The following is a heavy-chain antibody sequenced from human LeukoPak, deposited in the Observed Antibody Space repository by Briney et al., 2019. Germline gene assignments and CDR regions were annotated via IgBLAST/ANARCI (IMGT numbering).Heavy chain of an antibody. CDR1: GFTFSSYS. D-gene: IGHD6-19*01. Sequence: KSGGSLRLSCAASGFTFSSYSMNWVRQAPGKGLEWVSFISSSSSYIYYADSVKGRFTISRDNAKNSLYLQMNSLRAEDTAVYYCARDYGRGVAGFDYWGQGTLVTVSS. CDR3: ARDYGRGVAGFDY. V-gene: IGHV3-21*01. J-gene: IGHJ4*02. CDR2: ISSSSSYI.